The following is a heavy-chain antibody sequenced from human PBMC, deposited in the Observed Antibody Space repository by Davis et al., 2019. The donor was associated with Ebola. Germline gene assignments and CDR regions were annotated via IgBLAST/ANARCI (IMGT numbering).Heavy chain of an antibody. CDR1: GYTFTNYG. Sequence: AASVKVSCKASGYTFTNYGITWVRQAPGQGLEWMGRINPNSGGTNYAQKFQGRVTMTRDTSISTAYMELSRLRYDDTAVYYCARLCSSSCPNDYWGQGTLVTVSS. J-gene: IGHJ4*02. CDR2: INPNSGGT. V-gene: IGHV1-2*06. CDR3: ARLCSSSCPNDY. D-gene: IGHD2-2*01.